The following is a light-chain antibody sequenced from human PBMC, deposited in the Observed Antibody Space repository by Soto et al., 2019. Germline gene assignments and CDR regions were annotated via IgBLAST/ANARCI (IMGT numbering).Light chain of an antibody. CDR2: SNN. J-gene: IGLJ2*01. CDR1: SSNIGSNT. V-gene: IGLV1-44*01. Sequence: QSVLTQPPSASGTPGQRVTISCSGSSSNIGSNTVNWYQQLPGTAPKLLIYSNNQRPSGVPDRFSGSKSGTSASLAISGLQSEDEADYYCAAWDDSLNVNVVFGGGTKPTVL. CDR3: AAWDDSLNVNVV.